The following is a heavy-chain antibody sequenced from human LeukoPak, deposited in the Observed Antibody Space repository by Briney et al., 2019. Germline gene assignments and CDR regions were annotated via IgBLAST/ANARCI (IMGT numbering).Heavy chain of an antibody. CDR2: IYSSGST. Sequence: SQTLSLTCSVSGGSISSGSYYWSWVRQPAGKGLEWIGRIYSSGSTTYNPSLKSRVTISGDTSKNQLSLKLISVTAADTAVYYCARDGYSYGYVGYFDSWGQGTLVTVSS. J-gene: IGHJ4*02. V-gene: IGHV4-61*02. CDR1: GGSISSGSYY. D-gene: IGHD5-18*01. CDR3: ARDGYSYGYVGYFDS.